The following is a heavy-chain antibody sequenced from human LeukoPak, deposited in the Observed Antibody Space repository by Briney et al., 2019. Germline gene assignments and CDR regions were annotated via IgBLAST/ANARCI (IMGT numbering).Heavy chain of an antibody. CDR3: ARIGYRSSPLDY. V-gene: IGHV3-7*01. J-gene: IGHJ4*02. Sequence: PGGSLRLSCAASGFIFSNYWMTWVRQAPGKGLEWVANIKQDGSQKYYVDSVKGRLTISRDNAKNSVYLQVNGLRVEDTAVYYWARIGYRSSPLDYWGQGPPVTVSS. CDR1: GFIFSNYW. D-gene: IGHD6-13*01. CDR2: IKQDGSQK.